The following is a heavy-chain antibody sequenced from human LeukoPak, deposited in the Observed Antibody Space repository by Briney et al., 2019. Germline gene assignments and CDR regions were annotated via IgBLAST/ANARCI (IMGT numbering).Heavy chain of an antibody. Sequence: GGSLRLSCAASGFTFSSYSMNWVRQAPGKGLEWVSSISSSSSYIYYADSVKGRFTISRDNAKNSLYLQMSSLRAEDTAVYYCAREDGKYYYYGMDVWGQGTTVTVSS. CDR2: ISSSSSYI. J-gene: IGHJ6*02. CDR3: AREDGKYYYYGMDV. V-gene: IGHV3-21*04. CDR1: GFTFSSYS.